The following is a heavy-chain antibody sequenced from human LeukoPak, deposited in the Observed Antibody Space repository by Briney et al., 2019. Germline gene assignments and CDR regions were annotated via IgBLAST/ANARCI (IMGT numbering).Heavy chain of an antibody. CDR2: INPNSGGT. J-gene: IGHJ4*02. Sequence: ASVKVSCKASGYTFTGYYMHWVRQAPGQGLEWMGWINPNSGGTNYAQKFQGRVTMTRDTSISTAYMELSRLRSDDTAVYYCARPRELLWFGENSFDYWGQGTLVTVSS. CDR3: ARPRELLWFGENSFDY. V-gene: IGHV1-2*02. D-gene: IGHD3-10*01. CDR1: GYTFTGYY.